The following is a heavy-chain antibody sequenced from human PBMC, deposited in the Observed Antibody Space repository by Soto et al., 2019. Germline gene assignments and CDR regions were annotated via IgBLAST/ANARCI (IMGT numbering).Heavy chain of an antibody. CDR3: ARGKTPQQTDH. D-gene: IGHD1-1*01. J-gene: IGHJ4*02. Sequence: QVQLQDAGPGLGTPSGTLALTCAIHGDSIRSTNCCSGVSQSPGKGLEWIGEIHHSGSTKYNPSLKGRVIISVDKSKNQFSLTLSSVTGANTAVYYCARGKTPQQTDHWGQGTLVSVS. CDR2: IHHSGST. V-gene: IGHV4-4*02. CDR1: GDSIRSTNC.